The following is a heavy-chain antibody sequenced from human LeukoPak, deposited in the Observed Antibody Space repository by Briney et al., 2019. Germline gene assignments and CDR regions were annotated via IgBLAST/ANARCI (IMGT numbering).Heavy chain of an antibody. CDR2: IWYDGSNK. J-gene: IGHJ5*02. CDR1: GFTFSSYG. V-gene: IGHV3-33*01. Sequence: GGSLRLSCAASGFTFSSYGMHWVRQAPGKGLEWVAVIWYDGSNKYYADSVKGRFTISRDNSKNTLYLQMNSLRAEDTAVYYCARDDSSGYYFPGFDPWGQGTLVTVSS. CDR3: ARDDSSGYYFPGFDP. D-gene: IGHD3-22*01.